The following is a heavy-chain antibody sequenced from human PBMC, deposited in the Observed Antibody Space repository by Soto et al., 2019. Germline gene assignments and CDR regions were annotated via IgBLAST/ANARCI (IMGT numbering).Heavy chain of an antibody. CDR3: AHRPPERGLATFDP. CDR1: GFSLSTSGVA. D-gene: IGHD1-1*01. Sequence: QITLNESGPTLVKPTKTLTLTCTFSGFSLSTSGVAVGWIRQPPGKALEWLALIYWDDDKRYSPSLKSRLTITTDTSKNNVVLTMTNMDPVDTATYYCAHRPPERGLATFDPWGQGTLVTVSS. V-gene: IGHV2-5*02. CDR2: IYWDDDK. J-gene: IGHJ5*02.